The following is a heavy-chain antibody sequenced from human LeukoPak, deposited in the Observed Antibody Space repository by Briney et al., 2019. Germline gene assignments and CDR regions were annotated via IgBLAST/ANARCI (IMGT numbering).Heavy chain of an antibody. D-gene: IGHD3-3*01. CDR2: ISAYNDNT. V-gene: IGHV1-18*01. CDR3: ARDGSRFLEWLLRFDP. Sequence: ASVKVSCKASGYTFTSYGISWVRQAPGQGLEWMGWISAYNDNTNYAQKLQGRVTMTTDTSTSTAYMELRSLRSDDTAVYYCARDGSRFLEWLLRFDPWGQGTLVTVSS. J-gene: IGHJ5*02. CDR1: GYTFTSYG.